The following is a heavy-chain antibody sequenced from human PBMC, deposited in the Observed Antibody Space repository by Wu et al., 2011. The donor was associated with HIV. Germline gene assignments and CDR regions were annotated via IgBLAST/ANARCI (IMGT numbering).Heavy chain of an antibody. CDR2: LIPLFGTT. CDR3: ATVGRTTGNYGFDFYYYGLDV. CDR1: GGTLSSYG. V-gene: IGHV1-69*05. Sequence: QVQLVQSGAEVKKPGSSVKVSCKASGGTLSSYGISWVRQAPGQGLEWMGGLIPLFGTTNFAQRFQGRISISTAESTNLVHMELRLLTSDDTAVYFCATVGRTTGNYGFDFYYYGLDVWGQGTTVIVSS. D-gene: IGHD5-24*01. J-gene: IGHJ6*02.